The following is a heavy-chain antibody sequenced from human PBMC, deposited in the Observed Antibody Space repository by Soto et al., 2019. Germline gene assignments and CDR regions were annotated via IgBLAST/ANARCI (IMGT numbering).Heavy chain of an antibody. CDR2: LYYSGSS. J-gene: IGHJ5*02. D-gene: IGHD2-2*01. CDR1: RGSISRYY. CDR3: ARVPDR. V-gene: IGHV4-59*12. Sequence: SETLSLTCTVSRGSISRYYFSWIRQPPGKGLEWIGYLYYSGSSTYNPSLTSRVTISVDRSKNQFSLKLSSVTAADTAVYYCARVPDRWGQGTLVTVSS.